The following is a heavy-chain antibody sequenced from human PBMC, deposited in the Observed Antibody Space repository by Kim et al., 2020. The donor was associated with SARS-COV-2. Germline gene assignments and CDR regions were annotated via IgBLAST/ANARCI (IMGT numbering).Heavy chain of an antibody. V-gene: IGHV3-9*01. J-gene: IGHJ4*02. CDR2: ISWNSGSI. D-gene: IGHD6-13*01. CDR3: AKAISSSWAYFDY. Sequence: GGSLRLSCAASGFTFDDYAMHWVRQAPGKGLEWVSGISWNSGSIGYADSVKGRFTISRDNAKNSLYLQMNSLRAEDTALYYCAKAISSSWAYFDYWGQGTLVTVSS. CDR1: GFTFDDYA.